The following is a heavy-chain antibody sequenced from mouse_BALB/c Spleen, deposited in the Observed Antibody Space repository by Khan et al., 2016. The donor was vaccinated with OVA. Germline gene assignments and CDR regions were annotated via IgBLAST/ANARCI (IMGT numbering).Heavy chain of an antibody. J-gene: IGHJ2*01. V-gene: IGHV3-2*02. CDR2: ISYSGFT. Sequence: EVQLQESGPGLVKPSQSLSLTCTVTGYSITSGYAWNWIRQFPGNKLEWMGYISYSGFTNYNPSLKSRISITRDTSKNQFFLQLSSVTSEDTATYYCARSNYYGYYCDYWGQCATLTVSS. D-gene: IGHD1-1*01. CDR3: ARSNYYGYYCDY. CDR1: GYSITSGYA.